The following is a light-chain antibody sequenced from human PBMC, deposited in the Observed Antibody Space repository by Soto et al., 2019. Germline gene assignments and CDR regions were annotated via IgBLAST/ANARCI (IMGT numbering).Light chain of an antibody. Sequence: VIWMTQSPSLLSASTGDRVTISCLMSQGISSYLAWYQQKPGKAPELLIYAASTLQSGVPSRFSGSGSGTDFTLTISSLQPEDFATYYCQQSYSTPITFGQGTRLEIK. J-gene: IGKJ5*01. CDR2: AAS. CDR1: QGISSY. V-gene: IGKV1D-8*03. CDR3: QQSYSTPIT.